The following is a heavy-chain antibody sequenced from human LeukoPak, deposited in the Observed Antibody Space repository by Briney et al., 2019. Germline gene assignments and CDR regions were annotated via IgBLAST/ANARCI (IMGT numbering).Heavy chain of an antibody. Sequence: ASVKVSCKASGYTFTSYDITGVRQAPGQGREGMGGISAYNGNTNYAQKRQGRVTMTTDTSTSTAYMQLSSLRSEDTAVYYCARYEVSGSYSPGLAFDIWGQGTMVTVSS. V-gene: IGHV1-18*01. CDR1: GYTFTSYD. CDR3: ARYEVSGSYSPGLAFDI. D-gene: IGHD1-26*01. CDR2: ISAYNGNT. J-gene: IGHJ3*02.